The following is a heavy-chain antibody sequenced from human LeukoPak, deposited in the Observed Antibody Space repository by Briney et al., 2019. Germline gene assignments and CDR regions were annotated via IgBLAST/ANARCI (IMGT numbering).Heavy chain of an antibody. V-gene: IGHV4-4*07. D-gene: IGHD4-17*01. CDR2: IYTTGST. J-gene: IGHJ3*02. CDR1: GGSISDYY. CDR3: ARDSNGDRAFDM. Sequence: SETLSLTCNVSGGSISDYYWSWIRQPAGRGLEWVGRIYTTGSTNYNPSLKSRVTMSVDTSKNQFSLNMTSVTAAGTAMYYCARDSNGDRAFDMWGQGTMVTVSP.